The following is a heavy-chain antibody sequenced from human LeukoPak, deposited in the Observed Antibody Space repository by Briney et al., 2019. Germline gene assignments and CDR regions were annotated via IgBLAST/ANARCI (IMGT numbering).Heavy chain of an antibody. CDR2: IYYSGST. CDR3: ARGYNSGEDDAFDI. Sequence: SETLSLTCTVSGGSISSYYWSWIRQPPGKGLEWIGYIYYSGSTNYNPSLKSRVTISVDTSKNQFSLKLSSVTAADTAVYYCARGYNSGEDDAFDIWGQGTMVXVSS. CDR1: GGSISSYY. D-gene: IGHD3-22*01. V-gene: IGHV4-59*01. J-gene: IGHJ3*02.